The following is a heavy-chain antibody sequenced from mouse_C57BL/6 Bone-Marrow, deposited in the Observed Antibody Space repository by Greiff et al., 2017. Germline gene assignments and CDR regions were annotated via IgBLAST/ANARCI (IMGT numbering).Heavy chain of an antibody. CDR1: GYTFTSYW. D-gene: IGHD1-1*01. V-gene: IGHV1-55*01. CDR3: ALITTVPDY. J-gene: IGHJ2*01. Sequence: VQLQQPGAELVKPGASVKMSCKASGYTFTSYWITWVKQRPGQGLEWIGDIYPGSGSTNYNEKFKSKATLTVDTSSSPAYMQLSSLTSKASAVCYCALITTVPDYWGQGTTLTVSS. CDR2: IYPGSGST.